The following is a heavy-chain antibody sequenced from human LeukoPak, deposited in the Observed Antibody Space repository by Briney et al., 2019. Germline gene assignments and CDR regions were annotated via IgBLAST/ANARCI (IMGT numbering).Heavy chain of an antibody. Sequence: EASVKVSCKASGGTFSSYDINWVRQASGRGLEWMGLISPGTGKTRYPQKFQGRVTMTRDTSINTVYMELSSLRSEDTAIYYCARVFGQWLAVDWGQGTPVTVSS. CDR2: ISPGTGKT. V-gene: IGHV1-8*02. CDR3: ARVFGQWLAVD. J-gene: IGHJ4*02. CDR1: GGTFSSYD. D-gene: IGHD6-19*01.